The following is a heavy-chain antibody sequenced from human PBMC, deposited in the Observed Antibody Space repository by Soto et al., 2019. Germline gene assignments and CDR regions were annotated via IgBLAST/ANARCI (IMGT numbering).Heavy chain of an antibody. CDR2: IYSRGNT. Sequence: PGGSLRRSCAATGFSVSDNHMNWVRQAPGKGLEWLSIIYSRGNTYYTDSVKGRFTISRDTSKNKLFLQMNSLLAEDTALYFCAKDGTTGGQHYYGMDVWGQGTTATAP. CDR3: AKDGTTGGQHYYGMDV. CDR1: GFSVSDNH. J-gene: IGHJ6*02. D-gene: IGHD2-15*01. V-gene: IGHV3-53*01.